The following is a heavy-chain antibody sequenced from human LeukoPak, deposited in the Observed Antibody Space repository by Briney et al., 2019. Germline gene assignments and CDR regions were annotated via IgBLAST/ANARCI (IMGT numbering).Heavy chain of an antibody. CDR1: GGSISSYY. CDR2: IYYSGSP. J-gene: IGHJ4*02. V-gene: IGHV4-59*01. D-gene: IGHD5-18*01. Sequence: SETLSLTCTVSGGSISSYYWSWIRQPPGKGLEWIGYIYYSGSPNYNPSLNSRVTISVDTSKNQFSLKLSSVTAADTAVYYCAIKGYSYGLESYYFDYWGQGTLVTVSS. CDR3: AIKGYSYGLESYYFDY.